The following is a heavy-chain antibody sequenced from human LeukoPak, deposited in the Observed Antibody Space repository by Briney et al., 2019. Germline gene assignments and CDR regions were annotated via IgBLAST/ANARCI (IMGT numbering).Heavy chain of an antibody. CDR3: ARGVRYYDFWSGPAGGFDP. Sequence: ASVKVSCKASGYTFTDHYIHWVRQAPGQGLEWMGWFDPKSGGANFAQNFQGRVTMTRDTSISTAYMELSSLKSDDTAVYYCARGVRYYDFWSGPAGGFDPWGQGTLVTVSS. CDR2: FDPKSGGA. D-gene: IGHD3-3*01. J-gene: IGHJ5*02. CDR1: GYTFTDHY. V-gene: IGHV1-2*02.